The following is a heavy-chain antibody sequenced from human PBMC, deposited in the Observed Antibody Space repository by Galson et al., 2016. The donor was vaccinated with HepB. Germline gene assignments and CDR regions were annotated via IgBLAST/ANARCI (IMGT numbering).Heavy chain of an antibody. D-gene: IGHD3-16*02. J-gene: IGHJ4*02. CDR1: GFTFSRYA. Sequence: SLRLSCAASGFTFSRYALHWVRQAPGKGLEYVSAISSNGGTTYYADSVKGRFTMSKANFKNTLYLQMSSLRAEDTAEYYWEKDFDYFWGRFRFQTKDSLDCWGQGTLVTVSS. CDR3: EKDFDYFWGRFRFQTKDSLDC. CDR2: ISSNGGTT. V-gene: IGHV3-64D*06.